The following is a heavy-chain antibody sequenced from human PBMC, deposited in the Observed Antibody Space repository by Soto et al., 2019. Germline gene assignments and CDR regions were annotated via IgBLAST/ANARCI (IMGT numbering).Heavy chain of an antibody. D-gene: IGHD3-16*01. J-gene: IGHJ4*02. V-gene: IGHV3-33*01. CDR2: IWYGGSNE. Sequence: QVQLVESGGGVVQPGRSLRLSCAASGFTFSSYGMHWVRQAPGKGLEWVAVIWYGGSNEYYADSVRGRFTISRVNSKNTLYLQMNSLRVEHTSVYYWARNWGNGDEGIPFEYWGQGTLKTVSS. CDR1: GFTFSSYG. CDR3: ARNWGNGDEGIPFEY.